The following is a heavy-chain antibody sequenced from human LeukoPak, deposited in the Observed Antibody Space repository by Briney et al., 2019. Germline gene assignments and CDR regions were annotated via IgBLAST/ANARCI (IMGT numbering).Heavy chain of an antibody. J-gene: IGHJ5*02. D-gene: IGHD1-14*01. CDR3: AKALSGGINWFDP. Sequence: QTGGSLRLSCAASGFTFSSYGMHWVRQAPGKGLEWVAFIRYDGSNKYYADSVKGRFTISRDNSKNTLYLQMNSLRAEETAVYYCAKALSGGINWFDPWGQGTLVTVSS. CDR2: IRYDGSNK. V-gene: IGHV3-30*02. CDR1: GFTFSSYG.